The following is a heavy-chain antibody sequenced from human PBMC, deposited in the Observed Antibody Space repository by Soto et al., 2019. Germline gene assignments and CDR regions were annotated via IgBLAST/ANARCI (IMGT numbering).Heavy chain of an antibody. CDR3: AKDKSSSWTFDY. CDR1: GFTFSSYG. V-gene: IGHV3-30*18. D-gene: IGHD6-13*01. J-gene: IGHJ4*02. Sequence: QVQLVESGGGVVQPGRSLRLSCAASGFTFSSYGMHWVRQAPGKGLEWVAVISHDGSDTDYADSVKGRFTISRDNSKNTLYLQMNRLRAEDTAVYYCAKDKSSSWTFDYGGQGTLVTVSP. CDR2: ISHDGSDT.